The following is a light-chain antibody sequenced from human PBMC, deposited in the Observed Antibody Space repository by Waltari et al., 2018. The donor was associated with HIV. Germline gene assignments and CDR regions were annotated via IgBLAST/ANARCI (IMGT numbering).Light chain of an antibody. CDR1: CRDLAIYHC. CDR2: DVN. CDR3: CSYGGSIAYHV. Sequence: HSALTQPAAVSVSPVQSIAISSTATCRDLAIYHCLSLYQHHPGKAPKLILFDVNKRPSGVSNRFSGSKSGNTASLTISGLQAEDEADYYYCSYGGSIAYHVFGAGTKVTVL. J-gene: IGLJ1*01. V-gene: IGLV2-23*02.